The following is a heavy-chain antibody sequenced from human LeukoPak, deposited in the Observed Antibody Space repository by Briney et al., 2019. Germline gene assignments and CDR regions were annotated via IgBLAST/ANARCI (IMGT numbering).Heavy chain of an antibody. CDR1: GGTFSSYA. CDR3: ARAQHYYDSSGYRYYFDY. J-gene: IGHJ4*02. D-gene: IGHD3-22*01. CDR2: IIPILGIA. V-gene: IGHV1-69*04. Sequence: ASVKVSCKASGGTFSSYAISWVRQAPGQGLEWMGRIIPILGIANYAQKFQGRVTITADKSTSTAYMELSSLRSEDTAVYYCARAQHYYDSSGYRYYFDYWGQGTLVTVSS.